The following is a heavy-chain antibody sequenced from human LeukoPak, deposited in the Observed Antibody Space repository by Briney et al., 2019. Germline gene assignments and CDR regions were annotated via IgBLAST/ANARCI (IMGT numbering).Heavy chain of an antibody. Sequence: SETLSLTCAVYGGSFSGYYWSWVRQPPGKGPEWVGEINHSGSTNYNPSLKSRVTISVDTSKNQFSLKLSSVTAADTAGYYCARRRLPYYYYMDVWGKGTTVTVSS. CDR2: INHSGST. V-gene: IGHV4-34*01. CDR1: GGSFSGYY. J-gene: IGHJ6*03. CDR3: ARRRLPYYYYMDV.